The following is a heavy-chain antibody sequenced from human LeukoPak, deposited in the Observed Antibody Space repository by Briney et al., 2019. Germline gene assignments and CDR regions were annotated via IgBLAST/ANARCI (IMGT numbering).Heavy chain of an antibody. CDR3: ARFGSGYPYYLGN. D-gene: IGHD5-12*01. CDR1: GASISAYY. J-gene: IGHJ4*02. CDR2: LFTPGST. Sequence: SETLSLTCAVSGASISAYYWTWIRQPPGGGLEWIGHLFTPGSTDYNPSLTSRVTISVDSSKNQFSLTLRSVTAADTAVYFCARFGSGYPYYLGNWGQGTLVIVSS. V-gene: IGHV4-4*09.